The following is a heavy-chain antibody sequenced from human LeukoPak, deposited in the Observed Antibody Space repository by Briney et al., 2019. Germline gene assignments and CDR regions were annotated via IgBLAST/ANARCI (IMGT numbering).Heavy chain of an antibody. CDR2: INYSGST. D-gene: IGHD2-21*01. CDR1: GDSVGCYF. CDR3: AKSRGVKPSFFYMDG. J-gene: IGHJ6*01. Sequence: SEALSLTCTISGDSVGCYFSSWIRKPPGTALEWIGRINYSGSTEYNPSLESPVTISVDSSKNPFSLKLSLVTAADTAVYNCAKSRGVKPSFFYMDGLGQATKDTVSS. V-gene: IGHV4-59*02.